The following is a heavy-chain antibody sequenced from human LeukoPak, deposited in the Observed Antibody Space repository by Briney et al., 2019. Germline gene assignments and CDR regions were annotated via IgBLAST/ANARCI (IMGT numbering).Heavy chain of an antibody. V-gene: IGHV4-61*02. CDR1: GGSISSGSYC. D-gene: IGHD6-13*01. CDR3: ARTGIAAAATDDAFDI. J-gene: IGHJ3*02. CDR2: IYTSGST. Sequence: SEPLSLTCTVSGGSISSGSYCWSWFRQPAGKGLEWIGRIYTSGSTNYNPSLKSRVTISVDTSKKQFSLKLSSVTAADTAVYYCARTGIAAAATDDAFDIWGQGTMVTVSS.